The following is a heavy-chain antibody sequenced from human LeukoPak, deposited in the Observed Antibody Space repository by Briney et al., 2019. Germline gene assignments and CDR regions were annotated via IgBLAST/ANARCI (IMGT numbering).Heavy chain of an antibody. CDR1: GYTLTGLS. Sequence: GASVKVSCKVSGYTLTGLSMHWVRQAPGKGLEWMGGFDPEDGETIYAQKFQGRVTMTEDTSTDTAYMELSSLRSEDTAVYYCATASSRVGYCSSTSCYADRSLLDYWGQGTLVTVSS. CDR3: ATASSRVGYCSSTSCYADRSLLDY. J-gene: IGHJ4*02. CDR2: FDPEDGET. D-gene: IGHD2-2*01. V-gene: IGHV1-24*01.